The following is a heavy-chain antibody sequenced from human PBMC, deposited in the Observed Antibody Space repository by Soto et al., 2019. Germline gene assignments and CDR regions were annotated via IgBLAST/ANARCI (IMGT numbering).Heavy chain of an antibody. J-gene: IGHJ4*02. D-gene: IGHD3-22*01. CDR3: ASTYYYDSSGYFWSPREGFDY. CDR2: IIPIFGTA. Sequence: GASVKVSCKVSGGSFISFSINWVRQAPGQRFEWMGGIIPIFGTANYAQKFQGRVTITADESTSTAYMELSSLRSEDTAVYYCASTYYYDSSGYFWSPREGFDYWGQGTLVTVSS. CDR1: GGSFISFS. V-gene: IGHV1-69*13.